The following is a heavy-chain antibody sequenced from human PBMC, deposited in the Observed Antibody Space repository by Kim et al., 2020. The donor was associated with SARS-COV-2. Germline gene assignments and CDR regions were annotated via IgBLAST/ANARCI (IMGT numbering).Heavy chain of an antibody. D-gene: IGHD6-13*01. V-gene: IGHV4-34*01. CDR3: ASFPWYSSSRASTD. CDR1: GGSFSGYY. CDR2: INHSGST. Sequence: SETLSLTCAVYGGSFSGYYWSWIRQPPGKGLEWIGEINHSGSTNYNPSLKSRVTISVDTSKNQFSLKLSSVTAADTAVYYCASFPWYSSSRASTDWGQGTLVTVSS. J-gene: IGHJ4*02.